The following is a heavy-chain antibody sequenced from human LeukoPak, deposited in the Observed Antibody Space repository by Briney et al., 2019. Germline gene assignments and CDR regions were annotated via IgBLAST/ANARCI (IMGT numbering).Heavy chain of an antibody. J-gene: IGHJ4*02. D-gene: IGHD2-21*01. CDR3: ARPIVI. Sequence: GSLRLSWAASGFTLSSYSMNWVRQAPGKGLEWVSYISSSSTIYYADSVKGRFTISRDNAKNSLYLQMNSLRAEDTAVYYCARPIVIWGQGTLVTVSS. CDR1: GFTLSSYS. V-gene: IGHV3-48*04. CDR2: ISSSSTI.